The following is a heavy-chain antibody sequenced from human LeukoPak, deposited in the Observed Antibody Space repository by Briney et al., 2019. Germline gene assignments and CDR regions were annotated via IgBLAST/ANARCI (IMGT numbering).Heavy chain of an antibody. J-gene: IGHJ4*02. V-gene: IGHV1-2*06. D-gene: IGHD6-13*01. Sequence: ASVKVSCKASGYTFTGYYMHWVRQAPGQGLEWMGRINPNSGGTNYAQKFHGRVTMNRDTSISTAYMELSRLRSDDTAVYYCARERGRPTYSSSWSYWGQGTLVTVSS. CDR2: INPNSGGT. CDR3: ARERGRPTYSSSWSY. CDR1: GYTFTGYY.